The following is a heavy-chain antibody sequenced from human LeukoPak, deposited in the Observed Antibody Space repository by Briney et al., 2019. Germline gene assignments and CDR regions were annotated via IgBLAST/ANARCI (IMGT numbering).Heavy chain of an antibody. CDR3: ATGIDP. Sequence: SETLSLTCAVYGGSFSGYYWSWIRQPPGKGLEWIGEINYSGNTNYNPSLKSRVTISVDTSKNQFSLKMSSVTAADTSVYYCATGIDPWGQGTLVTVSS. CDR1: GGSFSGYY. V-gene: IGHV4-34*01. CDR2: INYSGNT. J-gene: IGHJ5*02.